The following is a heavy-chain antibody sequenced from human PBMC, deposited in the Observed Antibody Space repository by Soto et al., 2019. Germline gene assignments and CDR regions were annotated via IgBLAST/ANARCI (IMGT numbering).Heavy chain of an antibody. V-gene: IGHV1-46*01. D-gene: IGHD3-10*01. Sequence: QVQLLQSGAEVKKPGASVKVSCKASGYTFTNYYMHWVRQAPGQGLEWMGIIYPSGGSTRNAQKFEGRVTMPMDTSTSTVYMELSSLRSEDTAVYYCARDFSGPMDYWGRGTLVTVSS. CDR3: ARDFSGPMDY. J-gene: IGHJ4*02. CDR2: IYPSGGST. CDR1: GYTFTNYY.